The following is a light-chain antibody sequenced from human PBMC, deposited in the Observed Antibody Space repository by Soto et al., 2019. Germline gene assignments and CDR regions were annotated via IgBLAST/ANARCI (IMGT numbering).Light chain of an antibody. Sequence: QSVLTQPASVSGSPGQSIAISCTGTSSDVGGYNFVSWYQQHPGKAPKLMIYEVSKRPSGIPDRFSGSKSGNTASLTVSGLQAEDEADYYCSSYAGNRHFYVFGTGTKVTVL. CDR1: SSDVGGYNF. CDR2: EVS. J-gene: IGLJ1*01. V-gene: IGLV2-8*01. CDR3: SSYAGNRHFYV.